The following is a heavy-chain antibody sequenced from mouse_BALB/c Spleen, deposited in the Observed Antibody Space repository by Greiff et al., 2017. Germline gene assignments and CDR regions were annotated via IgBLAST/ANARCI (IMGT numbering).Heavy chain of an antibody. CDR2: IRNKANGYTT. CDR3: ARGITMDY. Sequence: DVMLVESGGGLVQPGGSLRLSCATSGFTFTDYYMRWVRQPPGKALEWLGVIRNKANGYTTEYSASGKGRFTISRDNSQSILYLQMNTLRAEGSAAYYCARGITMDYWGQGTSLTVSS. J-gene: IGHJ2*02. D-gene: IGHD1-1*02. CDR1: GFTFTDYY. V-gene: IGHV7-3*02.